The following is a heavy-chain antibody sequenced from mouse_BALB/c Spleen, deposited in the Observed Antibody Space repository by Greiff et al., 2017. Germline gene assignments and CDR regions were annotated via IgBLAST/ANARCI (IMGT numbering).Heavy chain of an antibody. CDR2: ISSGSSTI. CDR1: GFTFSSFG. V-gene: IGHV5-17*02. D-gene: IGHD2-14*01. CDR3: ARSRYDVSAMDY. J-gene: IGHJ4*01. Sequence: EVQRVESGGGLVQPGGSRKLSCAASGFTFSSFGMHWVRQAPEKGLEWVAYISSGSSTIYYAETVKGRFTISRDNPKNTLFLQMTSLRSEDTAMYYCARSRYDVSAMDYWGQGTSVTVSS.